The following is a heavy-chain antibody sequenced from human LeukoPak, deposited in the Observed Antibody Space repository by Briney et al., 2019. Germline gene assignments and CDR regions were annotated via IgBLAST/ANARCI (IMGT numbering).Heavy chain of an antibody. CDR1: GFTFNNYA. CDR3: ARSLTVVTPLSY. J-gene: IGHJ4*02. CDR2: ISFDGSHK. Sequence: PGRSLRLSCAASGFTFNNYAMHWVRRAPGKGLEWVAGISFDGSHKYCADSVKGRFTISRDNSRNALYLQMNGLRAEDTAVYYCARSLTVVTPLSYWGQGTLVTVSS. D-gene: IGHD4-23*01. V-gene: IGHV3-30*14.